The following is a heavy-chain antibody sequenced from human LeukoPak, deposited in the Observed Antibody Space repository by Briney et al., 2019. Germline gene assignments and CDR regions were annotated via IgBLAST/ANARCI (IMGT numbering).Heavy chain of an antibody. V-gene: IGHV4-4*07. CDR2: IYTSGST. CDR3: ARDPASQYYDFWSGYSGVNWFDP. J-gene: IGHJ5*02. CDR1: GGSISSYY. D-gene: IGHD3-3*01. Sequence: SETLSLTCTVSGGSISSYYWSWIRQPAGKGLEWIGRIYTSGSTNYNPSLKSRVTMSVDTSKNQFSLKLSSVTAADTAVYYCARDPASQYYDFWSGYSGVNWFDPWGQGTLVTVSS.